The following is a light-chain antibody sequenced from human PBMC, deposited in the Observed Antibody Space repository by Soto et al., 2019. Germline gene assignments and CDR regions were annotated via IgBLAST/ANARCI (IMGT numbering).Light chain of an antibody. CDR1: SGHTSYV. Sequence: QPVLTQSPSASASLGASVKLTCTLSSGHTSYVIAWHQQQPEKGPRFLMKLNSDGSHSKGDGIPDRFSGSSSGAERFLTISSLQSEDEADYYCQTWGTGIVVFGGGTKLTVL. V-gene: IGLV4-69*01. CDR2: LNSDGSH. J-gene: IGLJ2*01. CDR3: QTWGTGIVV.